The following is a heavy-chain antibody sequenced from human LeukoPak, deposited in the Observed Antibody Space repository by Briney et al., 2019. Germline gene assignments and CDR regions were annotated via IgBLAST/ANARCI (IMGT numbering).Heavy chain of an antibody. J-gene: IGHJ3*02. Sequence: SETLSLTCTVSGGSISSYYWSWIRQPPGKGLEWIGYIYYSGSTNYNPSLKSRVTISVDTSKNQFSLKLSSVTAEDTAVYYCALVGATWGGAFDIWGQGTMVTVSS. CDR3: ALVGATWGGAFDI. D-gene: IGHD1-26*01. CDR2: IYYSGST. V-gene: IGHV4-59*08. CDR1: GGSISSYY.